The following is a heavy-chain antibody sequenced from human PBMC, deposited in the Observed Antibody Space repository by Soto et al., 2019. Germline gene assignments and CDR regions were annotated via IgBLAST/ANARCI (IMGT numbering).Heavy chain of an antibody. J-gene: IGHJ4*02. CDR1: GGSISSGGYS. Sequence: QLQLQESGSGLVKPSQTLSLTCAVSGGSISSGGYSWSWIRQPPGRGPEGIGYIYHSGSTYYKPALKSRVTISVDRSKNQFSLKLSSVTAADTAVYYWARAGGLGAVAADYCGQGTLGSVSS. D-gene: IGHD6-19*01. CDR3: ARAGGLGAVAADY. CDR2: IYHSGST. V-gene: IGHV4-30-2*01.